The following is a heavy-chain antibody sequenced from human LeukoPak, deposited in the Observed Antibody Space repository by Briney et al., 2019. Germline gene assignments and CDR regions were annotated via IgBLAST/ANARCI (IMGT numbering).Heavy chain of an antibody. Sequence: GGSLRLSCAASGFTFSSYAMSWVRQAPGKGLEWVSAISGSGGSTHYADSVKGRFTISRDNSKNTLYLQMNSLRAEDTAVYYCAKDKSGPYSSGYFDYWGQGTLVTVSS. V-gene: IGHV3-23*01. CDR2: ISGSGGST. J-gene: IGHJ4*02. CDR3: AKDKSGPYSSGYFDY. D-gene: IGHD6-19*01. CDR1: GFTFSSYA.